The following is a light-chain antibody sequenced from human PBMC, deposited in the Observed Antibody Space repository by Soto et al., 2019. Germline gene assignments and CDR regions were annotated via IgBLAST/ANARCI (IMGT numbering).Light chain of an antibody. Sequence: MDRALLFLSASVRDRATIPCLASQCISSCLAWYQQKPGKASGLLIYDASSLESGVPARFSGSGSGTEVTLTISSLQPDGLAAYYCEQYNIYPPTFGEGTKVDIK. CDR3: EQYNIYPPT. V-gene: IGKV1-5*01. CDR1: QCISSC. J-gene: IGKJ1*01. CDR2: DAS.